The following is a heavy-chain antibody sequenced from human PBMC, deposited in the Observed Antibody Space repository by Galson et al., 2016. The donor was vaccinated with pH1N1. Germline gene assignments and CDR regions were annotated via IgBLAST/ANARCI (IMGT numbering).Heavy chain of an antibody. CDR2: VYYSGIT. CDR3: ARHFHGDYALD. D-gene: IGHD4-17*01. Sequence: SETLSLTCTVSGGSISSSSYYWGWIRQPPGKGLEWIGSVYYSGITYYNPSPKSRVTISVDTSKKQFALKLSSVTAADTAVYYCARHFHGDYALDWGQGTLVTVSS. CDR1: GGSISSSSYY. J-gene: IGHJ4*02. V-gene: IGHV4-39*01.